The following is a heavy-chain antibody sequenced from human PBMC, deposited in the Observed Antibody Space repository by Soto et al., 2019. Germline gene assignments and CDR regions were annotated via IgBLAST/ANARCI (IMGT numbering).Heavy chain of an antibody. D-gene: IGHD3-3*01. V-gene: IGHV1-18*01. Sequence: QVQLVQSGAEVKRPGASVKVSCKASGYTFRNYGITWVRQAPGQGLVWMAWISPYNGNTNYAQDPQGRVTMTTDTSTRTAYMELWSLTSEDTAMYYYARDLVPGSDFWRDYNGGYFDYWGQGTLVTVSS. CDR1: GYTFRNYG. CDR3: ARDLVPGSDFWRDYNGGYFDY. CDR2: ISPYNGNT. J-gene: IGHJ4*02.